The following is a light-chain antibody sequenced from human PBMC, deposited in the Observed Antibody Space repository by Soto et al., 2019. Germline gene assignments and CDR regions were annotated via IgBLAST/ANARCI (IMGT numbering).Light chain of an antibody. CDR3: QQYGGLPLT. CDR1: QSVSSSY. CDR2: GAS. J-gene: IGKJ4*01. V-gene: IGKV3-20*01. Sequence: EIVLTQSPGTLSLSPGERATLSCRASQSVSSSYLAWYQQKPGQAPRLLIYGASSRATGIPDRFSGSGSGTDFTITISRREPEDYAVYYCQQYGGLPLTFGGGTKVEIK.